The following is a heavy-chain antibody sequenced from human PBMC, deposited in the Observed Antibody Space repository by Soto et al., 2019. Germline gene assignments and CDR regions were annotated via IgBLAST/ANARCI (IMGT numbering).Heavy chain of an antibody. V-gene: IGHV4-39*01. CDR1: GGSISSSSYY. Sequence: SDTLSLTCTVSGGSISSSSYYRGWIRQPPGKGLEWIGSIYYSGSTYYNPSLKSRVTISVDTSKNQFSLKLSSVTAADTAVYYCARHGNRGAVAGLYWFDPWGQGTLVTVSS. J-gene: IGHJ5*02. CDR3: ARHGNRGAVAGLYWFDP. D-gene: IGHD6-19*01. CDR2: IYYSGST.